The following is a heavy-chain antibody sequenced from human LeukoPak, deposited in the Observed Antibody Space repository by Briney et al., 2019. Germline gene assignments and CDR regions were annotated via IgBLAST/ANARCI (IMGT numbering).Heavy chain of an antibody. D-gene: IGHD3-3*02. J-gene: IGHJ4*02. CDR2: IIPLFGTT. CDR1: GGTFSNYA. V-gene: IGHV1-69*13. Sequence: ASVKVSCKASGGTFSNYALNWERQAPGHGLEWLGGIIPLFGTTNYAQNLQGRVTITADDSTDTAYMELSSLRSEDTAVYYCARDLRVLDVLFPTTITWGFDYWGQGILVIVSS. CDR3: ARDLRVLDVLFPTTITWGFDY.